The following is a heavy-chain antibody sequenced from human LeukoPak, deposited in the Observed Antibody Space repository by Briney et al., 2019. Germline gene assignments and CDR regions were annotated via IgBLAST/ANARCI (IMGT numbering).Heavy chain of an antibody. CDR1: GGSISSSNW. D-gene: IGHD3-10*01. V-gene: IGHV4-4*02. J-gene: IGHJ4*02. CDR2: IYHSGST. CDR3: ARLYGSGSFLFNY. Sequence: SGTLSLTCAVSGGSISSSNWWSWVRQPPGKGLEWIGEIYHSGSTNYNPSLKSRVTISVDKSKNQFSLKLSSVTAADTAVYYCARLYGSGSFLFNYWGQGTLVTVSS.